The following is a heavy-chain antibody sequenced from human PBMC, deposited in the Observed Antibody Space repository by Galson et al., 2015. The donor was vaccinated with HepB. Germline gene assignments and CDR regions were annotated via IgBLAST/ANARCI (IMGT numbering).Heavy chain of an antibody. CDR3: VPQGKKTAMVFDY. V-gene: IGHV3-64D*06. D-gene: IGHD5-18*01. Sequence: SVRLSCAASGFTFSSYAMHWVRQAPGKGLEYVSAISSNGGSTYYADSVKGRFTISRDNSKNTLYLQRSSLRAEDTAVYYCVPQGKKTAMVFDYWGQGTLVTVSS. CDR2: ISSNGGST. J-gene: IGHJ4*02. CDR1: GFTFSSYA.